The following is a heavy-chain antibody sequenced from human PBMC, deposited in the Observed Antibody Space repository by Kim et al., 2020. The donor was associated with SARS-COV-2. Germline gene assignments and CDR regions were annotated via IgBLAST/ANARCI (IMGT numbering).Heavy chain of an antibody. CDR1: GYTFTSYA. CDR3: AREGGPFSHQLRFLEWLFPHYFDY. V-gene: IGHV7-4-1*02. J-gene: IGHJ4*02. Sequence: ASVKVSCKASGYTFTSYAMNWVRQAPGQGLEWMGWINTNTGNPTYAQGFTGRFVFSLDTSVSTAYLQISSLKAEDTAVYYCAREGGPFSHQLRFLEWLFPHYFDYWGQGTLVTVSS. CDR2: INTNTGNP. D-gene: IGHD3-3*01.